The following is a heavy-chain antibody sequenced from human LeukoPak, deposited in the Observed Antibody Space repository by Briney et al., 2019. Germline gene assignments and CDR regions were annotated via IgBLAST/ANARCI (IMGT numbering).Heavy chain of an antibody. CDR2: INPNSGGT. CDR1: GYTFTSYG. Sequence: ASVKVSCKASGYTFTSYGISWVRQAPGQGLEWMGWINPNSGGTNYAQKFQGRVTMTRDTSISTAYMELSRLRSDDTAVYYCARSTSIAARPSYWGQGTLVTVSS. V-gene: IGHV1-2*02. D-gene: IGHD6-6*01. J-gene: IGHJ4*02. CDR3: ARSTSIAARPSY.